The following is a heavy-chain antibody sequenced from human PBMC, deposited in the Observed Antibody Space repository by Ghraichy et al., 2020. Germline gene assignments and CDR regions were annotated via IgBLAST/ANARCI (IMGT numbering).Heavy chain of an antibody. J-gene: IGHJ4*02. Sequence: LSLTCAASGFTFSTHDMHWVRQAPGKGLEWVSAIVTTGDTYHASSVKGRFTVFRDNVKNSVYLQMKSLRVGDTAVYYCARGGGTYYSDSGSLNKFSYWGQGTLVAVSP. V-gene: IGHV3-13*01. CDR2: IVTTGDT. CDR3: ARGGGTYYSDSGSLNKFSY. D-gene: IGHD3-10*01. CDR1: GFTFSTHD.